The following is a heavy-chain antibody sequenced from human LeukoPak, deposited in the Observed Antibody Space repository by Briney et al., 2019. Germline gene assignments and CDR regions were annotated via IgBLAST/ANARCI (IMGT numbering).Heavy chain of an antibody. J-gene: IGHJ4*02. CDR1: GLTFSSYG. CDR2: ISYDGSNI. CDR3: AKVGCGSGYCAFDY. Sequence: PGRSLRLSCVASGLTFSSYGMHWVRQAQGKGLEWVAVISYDGSNIYYAASVKGRFTISRDNSKNTLYLQMNSLRAEDTAVYYCAKVGCGSGYCAFDYWGQGTLVTVSS. D-gene: IGHD3-22*01. V-gene: IGHV3-30*18.